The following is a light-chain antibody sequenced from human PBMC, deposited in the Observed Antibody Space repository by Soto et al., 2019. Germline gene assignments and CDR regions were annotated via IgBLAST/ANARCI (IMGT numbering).Light chain of an antibody. CDR2: EVS. CDR1: SSDVGGYNY. V-gene: IGLV2-14*01. CDR3: SSYSSISTHV. J-gene: IGLJ1*01. Sequence: QSVLTQPASVSGSPGESITISCTGTSSDVGGYNYISWFQQHPGKAPKLMIYEVSDRPSGVSNRFSGSKSGNTASLTISGLQAEDEADYYCSSYSSISTHVFGTGTQVTVL.